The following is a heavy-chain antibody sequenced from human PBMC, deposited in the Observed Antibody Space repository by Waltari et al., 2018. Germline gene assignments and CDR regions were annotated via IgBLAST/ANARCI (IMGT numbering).Heavy chain of an antibody. D-gene: IGHD1-26*01. CDR1: GFTFSSYW. CDR3: ARGSTVGGGAPYY. Sequence: EVQLVESGGGLVQPGGSLRLSCAASGFTFSSYWMSWVRQAPGKGVGWVANIKEDGSEKYYVDSVKGRFTISRDNAKNSLYLQMNSLRAEDTAVYYCARGSTVGGGAPYYWGQGTLVTVSS. J-gene: IGHJ4*02. V-gene: IGHV3-7*01. CDR2: IKEDGSEK.